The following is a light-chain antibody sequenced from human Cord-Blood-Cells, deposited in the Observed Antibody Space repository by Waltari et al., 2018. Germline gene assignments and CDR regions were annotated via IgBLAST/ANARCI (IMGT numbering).Light chain of an antibody. Sequence: SSELTQDPAVSVALGQTVRITCQGDSLRSYYASWYQQNPGQAPVLVISGKNNRPSGIPDRFSGSSSGNTASLTITGAQAEDEADYYCNSRDSSGNHLVFGGGTKLTVL. CDR1: SLRSYY. CDR2: GKN. CDR3: NSRDSSGNHLV. J-gene: IGLJ2*01. V-gene: IGLV3-19*01.